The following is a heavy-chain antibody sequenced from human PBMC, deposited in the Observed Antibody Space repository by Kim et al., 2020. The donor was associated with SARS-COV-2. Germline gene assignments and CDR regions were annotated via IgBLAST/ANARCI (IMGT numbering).Heavy chain of an antibody. V-gene: IGHV3-30*18. CDR3: AKDRRVRKGPGYEILTSYQTNYYYCGKDV. CDR2: ISYDGSNK. Sequence: GGSLRLSCAASGFTFSSYGMHWVRQAPGKGLEWVAVISYDGSNKYYADSVKGRFTISRDNSKNTLYLQMNSLRAEDTTVYYCAKDRRVRKGPGYEILTSYQTNYYYCGKDVWGKETTVTVSS. D-gene: IGHD3-9*01. CDR1: GFTFSSYG. J-gene: IGHJ6*04.